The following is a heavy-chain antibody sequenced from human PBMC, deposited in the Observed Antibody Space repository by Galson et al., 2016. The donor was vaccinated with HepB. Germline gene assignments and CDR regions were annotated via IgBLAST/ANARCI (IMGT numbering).Heavy chain of an antibody. V-gene: IGHV3-23*01. CDR1: GFIFSNYA. J-gene: IGHJ4*02. CDR2: ISDSAGST. D-gene: IGHD1/OR15-1a*01. CDR3: AKGTTLQVHFGYFDH. Sequence: SLRLSCAASGFIFSNYAMSWVRQAPGKGLEWVSGISDSAGSTYFADSVKGRFTISRDNSKNTLYLQMNSLRVEDTAVYYCAKGTTLQVHFGYFDHWGQGIRVTVSS.